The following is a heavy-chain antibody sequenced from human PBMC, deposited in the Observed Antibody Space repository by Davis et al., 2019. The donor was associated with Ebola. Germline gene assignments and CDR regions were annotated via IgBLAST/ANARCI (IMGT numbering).Heavy chain of an antibody. V-gene: IGHV3-7*01. D-gene: IGHD2-15*01. CDR2: IKQDGSEK. CDR3: VRDAGWQRLDN. J-gene: IGHJ4*02. CDR1: GFTFTSFW. Sequence: GESLKISCAASGFTFTSFWMTWVRQAPGKGLEWVANIKQDGSEKYYVDSVKGRFTISRDNAQTSVSLQMNSLRVEDTGIYYCVRDAGWQRLDNWGQGTLVTVSS.